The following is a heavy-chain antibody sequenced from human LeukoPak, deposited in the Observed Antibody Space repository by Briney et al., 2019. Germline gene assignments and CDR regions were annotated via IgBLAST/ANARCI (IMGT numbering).Heavy chain of an antibody. CDR3: ARMTTVTTPVDY. D-gene: IGHD4-17*01. V-gene: IGHV1-18*01. J-gene: IGHJ4*02. CDR2: ISAYNGNT. Sequence: ASVKVSCKASGYTFTSYGISWVRQAPGQGLEWMGWISAYNGNTDYAQKLQGRVTMTTDTSTSTAYMELRSLRSDDTAVYYCARMTTVTTPVDYWGQGTLVTVSS. CDR1: GYTFTSYG.